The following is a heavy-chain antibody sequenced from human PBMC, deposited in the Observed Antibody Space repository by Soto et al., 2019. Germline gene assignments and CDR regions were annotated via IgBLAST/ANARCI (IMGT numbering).Heavy chain of an antibody. CDR1: GGSFSDYY. D-gene: IGHD2-2*01. CDR3: ARRRRVPAAMSGWFDP. J-gene: IGHJ5*02. Sequence: SETLSLTCAVYGGSFSDYYWSWIRQPPGKGLEWIGEINHSGSTNYNPSLKSRVTISVDTSKNQFSLKLSSVTAADTAVYYCARRRRVPAAMSGWFDPWGQGTLVTVSS. CDR2: INHSGST. V-gene: IGHV4-34*01.